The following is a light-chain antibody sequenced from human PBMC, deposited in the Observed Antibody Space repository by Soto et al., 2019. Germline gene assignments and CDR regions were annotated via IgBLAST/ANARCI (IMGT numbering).Light chain of an antibody. CDR1: TTDVGYYDH. Sequence: QSVLTQPASVSGSPGQSITISCTGSTTDVGYYDHVSWYQHHPGEAPKLIIYDVSLRPSGVSERFSGFKSGTTASRIISGLQAEDEDDYHCSSYSGSSSPVTFGGGTKVTVL. J-gene: IGLJ2*01. CDR2: DVS. V-gene: IGLV2-14*03. CDR3: SSYSGSSSPVT.